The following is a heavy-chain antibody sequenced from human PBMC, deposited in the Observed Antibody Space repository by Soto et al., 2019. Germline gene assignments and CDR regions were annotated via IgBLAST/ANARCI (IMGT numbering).Heavy chain of an antibody. CDR1: GFTFSSYA. Sequence: EVQLLESGGGLVQPGGSLRLSCAASGFTFSSYAMSWVRQAPGKGLEWVSAISGSGGSTYYADSVRGRFTISRDNSKNPLYLQMNSLRAEDTAVYYCAKDFNYYDSSGYPKYFQHWGQGTLVTVSS. CDR3: AKDFNYYDSSGYPKYFQH. D-gene: IGHD3-22*01. V-gene: IGHV3-23*01. CDR2: ISGSGGST. J-gene: IGHJ1*01.